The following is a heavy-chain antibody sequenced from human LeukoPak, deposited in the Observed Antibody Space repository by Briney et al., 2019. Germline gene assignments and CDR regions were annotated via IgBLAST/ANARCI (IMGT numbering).Heavy chain of an antibody. V-gene: IGHV3-23*01. CDR3: AKYVRADVCSGGTCCLGVLSFDY. CDR2: ISGSGGST. Sequence: GGSLRLSCAACGFTFNNYAMSWVRQAPGKGLEWVSTISGSGGSTYYADSVKGRFTISRDNSKNTVYVQMNSLRAEDTVVYYCAKYVRADVCSGGTCCLGVLSFDYWGQGTLVTVSS. J-gene: IGHJ4*02. D-gene: IGHD2-15*01. CDR1: GFTFNNYA.